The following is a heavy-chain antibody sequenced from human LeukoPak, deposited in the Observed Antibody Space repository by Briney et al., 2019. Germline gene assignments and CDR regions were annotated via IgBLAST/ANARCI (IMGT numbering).Heavy chain of an antibody. J-gene: IGHJ4*02. CDR1: GFTFSSYA. CDR3: ATYGSGSNYRRAFDY. CDR2: ITSSGGTT. V-gene: IGHV3-23*01. Sequence: PGGSLRLSCAASGFTFSSYAMSWVRQAPGEGLEWVSGITSSGGTTYYADSVKGRLTISRDNSKSTLYLEMNSLKAEDTAVYYCATYGSGSNYRRAFDYCRQGTLVTVSS. D-gene: IGHD3-10*01.